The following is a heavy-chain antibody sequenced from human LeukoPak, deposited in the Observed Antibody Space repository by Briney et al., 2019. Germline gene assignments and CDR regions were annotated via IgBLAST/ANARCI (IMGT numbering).Heavy chain of an antibody. D-gene: IGHD1-26*01. CDR3: ARDEVGAPFYYFDY. Sequence: ASVKVSCKASGYTFTTYGVYWVRQAPGQGLEWMGWINTDTGNPTYAQGFTGRFVFSLDTSVATAYLQISSLKAEDTAVYYCARDEVGAPFYYFDYWGQGTLVTVSS. CDR2: INTDTGNP. J-gene: IGHJ4*02. V-gene: IGHV7-4-1*02. CDR1: GYTFTTYG.